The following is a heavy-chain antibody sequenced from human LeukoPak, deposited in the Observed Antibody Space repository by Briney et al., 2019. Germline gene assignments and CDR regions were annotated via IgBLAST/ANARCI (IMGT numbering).Heavy chain of an antibody. V-gene: IGHV3-64*01. CDR3: AREYCSSTSCYWPN. CDR1: GFTFSDYA. Sequence: GGSLRLSCVASGFTFSDYAMHWVRQAPGKGLEYLSVISSNGGNTYYANSVKGRFTISRDNSKKTLYLQMGSLRADDTAVYYCAREYCSSTSCYWPNWGQGTLVTVSS. J-gene: IGHJ4*02. D-gene: IGHD2-2*01. CDR2: ISSNGGNT.